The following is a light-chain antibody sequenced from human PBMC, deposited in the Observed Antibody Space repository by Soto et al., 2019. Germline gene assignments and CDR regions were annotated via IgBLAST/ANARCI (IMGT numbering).Light chain of an antibody. CDR1: QYINTR. CDR2: DAS. Sequence: EIVLTQSPATLSSFPGDRVTLSCRASQYINTRLAWYQHRPGQAPRLLIYDASNRATGIPARFSGSGSGTDFTLTISSLEPEDFAVYYCQQRSNWPPTFGQGTRLEI. J-gene: IGKJ5*01. CDR3: QQRSNWPPT. V-gene: IGKV3-11*01.